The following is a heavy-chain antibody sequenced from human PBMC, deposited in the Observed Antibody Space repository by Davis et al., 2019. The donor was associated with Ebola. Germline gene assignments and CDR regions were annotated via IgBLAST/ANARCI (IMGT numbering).Heavy chain of an antibody. CDR2: ISSSSSYI. CDR1: GYSISSGS. D-gene: IGHD6-6*01. CDR3: ARGPEYLQSADV. Sequence: LSLTCAVSGYSISSGSYWGWIRQPPGKGLEWVSSISSSSSYIYYADSVKGRFTISRDNAKNSLYLQMNSLRAEDTAVYYCARGPEYLQSADVWGKGTTVTVSS. J-gene: IGHJ6*04. V-gene: IGHV3-21*01.